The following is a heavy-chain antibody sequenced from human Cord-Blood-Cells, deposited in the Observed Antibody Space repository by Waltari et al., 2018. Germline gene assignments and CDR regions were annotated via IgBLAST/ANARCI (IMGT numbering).Heavy chain of an antibody. V-gene: IGHV1-69*01. CDR3: ARRSNYYDSSGYYFDY. Sequence: QVQLVQSGAEGKKPGSSVKVSCKASGGTFTSYAICWVRQAPGQGLEWMGGIIPIFSTANYEQKFQGRVTITADESTSTAYMELSSLRSEDTAVYYCARRSNYYDSSGYYFDYWGQGTLVTVSS. CDR2: IIPIFSTA. CDR1: GGTFTSYA. D-gene: IGHD3-22*01. J-gene: IGHJ4*02.